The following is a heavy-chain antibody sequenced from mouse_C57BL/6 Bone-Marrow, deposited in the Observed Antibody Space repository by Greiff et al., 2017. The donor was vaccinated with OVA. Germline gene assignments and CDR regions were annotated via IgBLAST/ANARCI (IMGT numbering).Heavy chain of an antibody. D-gene: IGHD2-5*01. J-gene: IGHJ4*01. Sequence: QVQLKQSGAELVRPGTSVKMSCKASGYTFTNYWIGWAKQRPGHGLEWIGDIYPGGGYTNYNEKFKGKATLTADKSSSTAYMQFSSLTSEDSAIYYCARRGLYYSNYVEAMDYWGQGTSVTVSS. CDR1: GYTFTNYW. V-gene: IGHV1-63*01. CDR3: ARRGLYYSNYVEAMDY. CDR2: IYPGGGYT.